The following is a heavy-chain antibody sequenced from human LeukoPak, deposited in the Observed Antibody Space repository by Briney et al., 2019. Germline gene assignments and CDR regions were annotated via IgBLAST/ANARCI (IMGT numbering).Heavy chain of an antibody. CDR3: ASGPSSRETDY. J-gene: IGHJ4*02. CDR2: INHSGST. CDR1: GGSFSGYY. Sequence: SETLSLTCAVYGGSFSGYYWSWIRQPPGKGLEWIGEINHSGSTNYNPSLKSRVTISVDTSKNQFSLKLRSVTAADTAVYYCASGPSSRETDYWGQGTLVTVSS. V-gene: IGHV4-34*01.